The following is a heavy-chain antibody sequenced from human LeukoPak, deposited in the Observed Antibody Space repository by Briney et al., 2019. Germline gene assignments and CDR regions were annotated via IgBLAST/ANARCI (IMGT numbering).Heavy chain of an antibody. J-gene: IGHJ3*02. Sequence: GESLKISCKGSGYSFTSYWIGWVRQMPGKGLEWMGIIYPGDSDTRYSPSFQGQVTISADKSISTAYLQWSSLKASDTAMYYCARQSDTAMAFDAFDIWGQGTMVTVSS. V-gene: IGHV5-51*01. CDR1: GYSFTSYW. CDR3: ARQSDTAMAFDAFDI. CDR2: IYPGDSDT. D-gene: IGHD5-18*01.